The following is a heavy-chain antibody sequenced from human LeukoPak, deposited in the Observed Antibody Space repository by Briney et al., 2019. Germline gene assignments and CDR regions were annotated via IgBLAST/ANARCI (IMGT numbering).Heavy chain of an antibody. Sequence: KPSETLSLTCAVYGGSFSGYYWSWIRQPPGKGLEWIGEINHSGSTNYNPSLKSRVTISVDTSKNQFSLKLSSVTAADTAVYYCARGGIVVVVAATYGMDAWGQGTTVTVSS. CDR2: INHSGST. CDR3: ARGGIVVVVAATYGMDA. V-gene: IGHV4-34*01. D-gene: IGHD2-15*01. CDR1: GGSFSGYY. J-gene: IGHJ6*02.